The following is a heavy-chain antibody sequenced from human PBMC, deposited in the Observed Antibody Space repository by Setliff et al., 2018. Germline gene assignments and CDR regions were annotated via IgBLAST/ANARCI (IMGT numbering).Heavy chain of an antibody. J-gene: IGHJ6*03. CDR1: GGSISSHY. D-gene: IGHD3-3*01. Sequence: PSETLSLTCTVSGGSISSHYWSWIRQPPGKGLEWIGYIYYSGSTNYNPSLKSRVTISVDTSKNQFPLKLSSVTAADTAVYYCARGIPAYDFWSGYYIGYYYYMDVWGKGPRSPSP. V-gene: IGHV4-59*11. CDR3: ARGIPAYDFWSGYYIGYYYYMDV. CDR2: IYYSGST.